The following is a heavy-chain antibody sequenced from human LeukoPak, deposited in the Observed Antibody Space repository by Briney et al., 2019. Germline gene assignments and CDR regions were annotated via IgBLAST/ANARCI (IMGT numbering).Heavy chain of an antibody. CDR3: ARDGPDSGYELHFDY. J-gene: IGHJ4*02. CDR1: GFTFSSYG. CDR2: IWYDGSNK. Sequence: GGSLRLSCAASGFTFSSYGMHWVRQAPGKGLEWVAVIWYDGSNKYYADSVKGRFTISRDNSKITLYLQMNSLRAEDTAVYYCARDGPDSGYELHFDYWGQGTLVTVSS. D-gene: IGHD5-12*01. V-gene: IGHV3-33*01.